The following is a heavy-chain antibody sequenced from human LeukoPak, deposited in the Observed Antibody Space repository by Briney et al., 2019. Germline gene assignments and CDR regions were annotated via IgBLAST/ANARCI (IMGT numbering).Heavy chain of an antibody. CDR2: IKREGSEK. J-gene: IGHJ4*02. CDR1: GFMFSNYG. V-gene: IGHV3-7*01. Sequence: GGSLRLSCAASGFMFSNYGMTWVRQAPGKGLEWVANIKREGSEKHYVESVKGRLTISRDNAKNLLYLQMNSLRAEDTAVYYCARLPADDSVFDHWGQGTLVTVSS. CDR3: ARLPADDSVFDH. D-gene: IGHD2-15*01.